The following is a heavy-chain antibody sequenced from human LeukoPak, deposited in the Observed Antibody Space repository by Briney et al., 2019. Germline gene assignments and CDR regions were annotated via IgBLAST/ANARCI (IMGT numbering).Heavy chain of an antibody. Sequence: GASLRLSCAASGFTFSTYWMHWVRQPPGKGLVWVSPIKSDGSTNYADSVKGRFTISRDNAKNTVSLQMNSLRAEDTGVYYCARAPSEIGGYYPEYFRHWGQGTLVTVSS. CDR3: ARAPSEIGGYYPEYFRH. V-gene: IGHV3-74*01. D-gene: IGHD3-22*01. J-gene: IGHJ1*01. CDR1: GFTFSTYW. CDR2: IKSDGST.